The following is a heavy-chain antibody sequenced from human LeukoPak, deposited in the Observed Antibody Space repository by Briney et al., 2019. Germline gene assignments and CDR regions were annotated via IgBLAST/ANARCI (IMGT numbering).Heavy chain of an antibody. D-gene: IGHD6-19*01. CDR3: AKGTSSGWYYFDY. J-gene: IGHJ4*02. Sequence: MASETLSLTCSVSGVSISSSAYYWAWIRQPPGKGLEWIGSIYYSVSSHYNPSLKSRVTISVDTSKNQFSLKLDSVTAADTAVYYCAKGTSSGWYYFDYWGQGTLVTVSS. CDR2: IYYSVSS. V-gene: IGHV4-39*01. CDR1: GVSISSSAYY.